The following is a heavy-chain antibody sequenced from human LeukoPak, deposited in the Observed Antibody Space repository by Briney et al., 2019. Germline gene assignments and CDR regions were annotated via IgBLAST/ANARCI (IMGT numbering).Heavy chain of an antibody. CDR3: ARVACSSTSCYNLRGYWYFDL. D-gene: IGHD2-2*02. V-gene: IGHV4-34*01. CDR1: GGSFSGYY. J-gene: IGHJ2*01. CDR2: INHSGST. Sequence: PSETLSLTCAVYGGSFSGYYWSWIRQPPGKGLEWIGEINHSGSTNYNPSLKSRVTISVDTSKNQFSLKLSSVTAADTAVYYCARVACSSTSCYNLRGYWYFDLWGRGTLVTVSS.